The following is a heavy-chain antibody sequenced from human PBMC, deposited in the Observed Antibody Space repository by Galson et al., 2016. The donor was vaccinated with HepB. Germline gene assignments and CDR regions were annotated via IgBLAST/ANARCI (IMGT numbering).Heavy chain of an antibody. CDR2: IKEDGTEK. Sequence: SLRLSCAASGFTFTNYWMTWVRQAPGKGLEWVANIKEDGTEKCYADSVKGRFTFSRDNARNSLYLQMNSLRAEDTGIYYCAREGLADGSYFDYWGRGTLVTVS. J-gene: IGHJ4*02. V-gene: IGHV3-7*01. D-gene: IGHD5-24*01. CDR1: GFTFTNYW. CDR3: AREGLADGSYFDY.